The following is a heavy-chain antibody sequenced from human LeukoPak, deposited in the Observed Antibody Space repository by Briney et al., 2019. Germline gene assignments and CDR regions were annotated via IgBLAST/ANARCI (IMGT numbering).Heavy chain of an antibody. V-gene: IGHV3-48*04. CDR3: ARDGEAAGNMGH. J-gene: IGHJ4*02. D-gene: IGHD6-13*01. Sequence: PGGSLRLSCAASGFTLSSYNMDWVRQAPGKGLEWVSYISRSSNIIYYTDSVKGRFTISRDNTKNSLYLQMNSLRVDDTAVYYCARDGEAAGNMGHWGQGILVTVSS. CDR1: GFTLSSYN. CDR2: ISRSSNII.